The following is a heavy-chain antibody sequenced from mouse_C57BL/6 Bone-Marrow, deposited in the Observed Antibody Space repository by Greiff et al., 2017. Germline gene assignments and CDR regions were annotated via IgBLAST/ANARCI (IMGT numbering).Heavy chain of an antibody. CDR2: IWSGGST. D-gene: IGHD4-1*01. CDR3: ARNEGANWAWFAY. Sequence: VKLVESGPGLVQPSQSLSITCTVSGFSLTSYGVHWVRQSPGKGLEWLGVIWSGGSTDYNAAFISRLSISKDNSKSQVFFKMNSLQADDTAIYYCARNEGANWAWFAYWGQGTLVTVSA. CDR1: GFSLTSYG. J-gene: IGHJ3*01. V-gene: IGHV2-2*01.